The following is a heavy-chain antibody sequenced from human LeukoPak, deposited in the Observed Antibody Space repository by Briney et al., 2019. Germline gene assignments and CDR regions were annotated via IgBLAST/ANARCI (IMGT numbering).Heavy chain of an antibody. J-gene: IGHJ4*02. CDR3: ARDLIVGTTIRYYFDY. CDR2: ISSSSSYI. D-gene: IGHD1-26*01. CDR1: GFTFSSYS. V-gene: IGHV3-21*01. Sequence: PGGSLRLSCAASGFTFSSYSMNWVRQAPGKGLEWVSSISSSSSYIYYAASLKGRFTISRDNAKKSVYLQMNSLRAEDTAVYYCARDLIVGTTIRYYFDYWGQGTLVTVSS.